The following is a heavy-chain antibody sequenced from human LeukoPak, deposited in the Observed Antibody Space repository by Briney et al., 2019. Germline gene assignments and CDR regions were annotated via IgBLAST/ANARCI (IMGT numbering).Heavy chain of an antibody. D-gene: IGHD3-22*01. CDR1: GGTFSSYA. V-gene: IGHV1-69*05. Sequence: SVKVSCKASGGTFSSYAISWVRQAPGQGLEWMGGIIPIFGTANYAQKFQGRVTITTDESTSTAYLELSSLRSEDTAVYYCARDPYYYDSSGYSPTSNWFDSWGQGTLVTVSS. CDR2: IIPIFGTA. CDR3: ARDPYYYDSSGYSPTSNWFDS. J-gene: IGHJ5*01.